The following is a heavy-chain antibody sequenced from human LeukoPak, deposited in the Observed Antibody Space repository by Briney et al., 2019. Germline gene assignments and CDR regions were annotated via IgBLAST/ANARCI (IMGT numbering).Heavy chain of an antibody. CDR3: ARGFCTSTSCYGSY. CDR1: GFTFRSYT. D-gene: IGHD2-2*01. Sequence: GGSLRLSCAASGFTFRSYTMNWVRQAPGKGLEWVSSISSSSSSIYYADSVKGRFTISRDNAKKSLYLQMYSLRAEDTAMYYCARGFCTSTSCYGSYWGQGTLVTVSS. J-gene: IGHJ4*02. V-gene: IGHV3-21*01. CDR2: ISSSSSSI.